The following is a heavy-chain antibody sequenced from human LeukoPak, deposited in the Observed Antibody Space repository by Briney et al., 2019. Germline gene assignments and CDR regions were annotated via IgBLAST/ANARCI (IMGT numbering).Heavy chain of an antibody. V-gene: IGHV3-23*01. J-gene: IGHJ3*02. Sequence: GGSLRLSCAASGFSFSSYAMSWVRQAPRKGLEWVSTISGSGGSTYYADSVKGRFTISRDSSQNTLYLQMNSLRAEDTAVFYCAKEEPLAYGENGAFDIWGQGTMVTVSS. D-gene: IGHD1-14*01. CDR1: GFSFSSYA. CDR3: AKEEPLAYGENGAFDI. CDR2: ISGSGGST.